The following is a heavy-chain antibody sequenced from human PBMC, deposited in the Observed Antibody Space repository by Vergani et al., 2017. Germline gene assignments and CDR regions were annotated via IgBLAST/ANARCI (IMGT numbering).Heavy chain of an antibody. Sequence: EVQLVESGGGLVQPGGSLRLSCAASGFTFSSYWMHWVRQAPGKGLVWVSRINSDGSSTTYADSVTGRFTISRDNAKNTLYLQMNSLRAEDTAVYYCANTEDTAMVNYYYYYMDVWGKGTTVTVSS. J-gene: IGHJ6*03. CDR2: INSDGSST. CDR1: GFTFSSYW. CDR3: ANTEDTAMVNYYYYYMDV. V-gene: IGHV3-74*01. D-gene: IGHD5-18*01.